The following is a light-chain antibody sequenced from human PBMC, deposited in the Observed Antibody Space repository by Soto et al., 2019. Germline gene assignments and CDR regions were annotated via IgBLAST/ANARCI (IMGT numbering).Light chain of an antibody. J-gene: IGKJ3*01. V-gene: IGKV3-11*01. CDR2: AAS. CDR1: QSVSSH. Sequence: EIVLTQSPATLSSSLGERVTLTCRASQSVSSHLAWYQQKPGQPPKLLISAASNMPNGIPSRFSGGGSGTDYTLTISSLQADDIATYYCHHYYVLPSAFGHGTKVDIK. CDR3: HHYYVLPSA.